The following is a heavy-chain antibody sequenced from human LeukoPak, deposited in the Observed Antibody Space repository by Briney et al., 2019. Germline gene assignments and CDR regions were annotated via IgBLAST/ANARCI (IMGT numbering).Heavy chain of an antibody. Sequence: GGSLRLSCAASGFTFSTYGMHWVRQAPGKGLEWVAFIRYDGSNKYYADSVKGRFTISRDNSKNTLYLQMNSLRAEDTAVYYCARAEDYDFWSGYPQTQYYFDYWGQGTLVTVSS. V-gene: IGHV3-30*02. CDR2: IRYDGSNK. D-gene: IGHD3-3*01. J-gene: IGHJ4*02. CDR3: ARAEDYDFWSGYPQTQYYFDY. CDR1: GFTFSTYG.